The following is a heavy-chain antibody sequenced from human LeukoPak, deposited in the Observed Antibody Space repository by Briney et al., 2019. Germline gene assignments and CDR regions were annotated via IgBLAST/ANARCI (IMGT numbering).Heavy chain of an antibody. J-gene: IGHJ4*02. Sequence: SETLSLTCTVSGGSISSSNYYWGWIRQPPGKGLEWIGSIYYSGSTYYNPSLKSRVTISLDTSKNQFSLKLSSVTAADTAVYYCARSPVGGSYYFDYWGQGTLVTVSS. D-gene: IGHD1-26*01. CDR2: IYYSGST. CDR3: ARSPVGGSYYFDY. V-gene: IGHV4-39*07. CDR1: GGSISSSNYY.